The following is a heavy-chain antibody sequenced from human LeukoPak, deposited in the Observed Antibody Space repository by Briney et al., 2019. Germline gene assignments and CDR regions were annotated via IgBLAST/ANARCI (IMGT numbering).Heavy chain of an antibody. CDR3: AKGSYYGGDCYFHWFDP. Sequence: GGSLRLSCAASGFTFSSYAMSWVPQAQGKGLEWVSAISGSGGSTYYADSVKGRFTISRDNSKNTLYLQMNSLRAKDTAVYYCAKGSYYGGDCYFHWFDPWGQGTLVTVSS. CDR2: ISGSGGST. CDR1: GFTFSSYA. D-gene: IGHD2-21*02. J-gene: IGHJ5*02. V-gene: IGHV3-23*01.